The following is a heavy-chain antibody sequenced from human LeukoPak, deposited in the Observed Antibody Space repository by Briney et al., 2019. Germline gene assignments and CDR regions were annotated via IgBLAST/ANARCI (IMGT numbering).Heavy chain of an antibody. CDR3: ARVTPAGAWLGYFDY. CDR2: IYHSGIT. Sequence: SQTLSLTCSVSGGSISSGPYYWSWIRQPPGKGLEWIGYIYHSGITYYNPSLKSGVTISVDRSKNQFSLKLSSVTAADTAVYYCARVTPAGAWLGYFDYWGQGTLVTVSS. V-gene: IGHV4-30-2*01. D-gene: IGHD6-19*01. J-gene: IGHJ4*02. CDR1: GGSISSGPYY.